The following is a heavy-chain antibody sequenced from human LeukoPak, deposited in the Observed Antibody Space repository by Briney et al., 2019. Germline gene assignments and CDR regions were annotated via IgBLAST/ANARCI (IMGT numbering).Heavy chain of an antibody. D-gene: IGHD3-22*01. J-gene: IGHJ1*01. CDR3: ARAPSEIGGYYPEYFRH. V-gene: IGHV3-74*01. CDR1: GLTFSTYW. Sequence: GGSLRLSCAASGLTFSTYWMHWVRHAPGKGLVWVSRIKSDGSTNYADSVKGRFTISRDNPKNTLPPQRTILRPEDTGVYYCARAPSEIGGYYPEYFRHWGQGALVTVSS. CDR2: IKSDGST.